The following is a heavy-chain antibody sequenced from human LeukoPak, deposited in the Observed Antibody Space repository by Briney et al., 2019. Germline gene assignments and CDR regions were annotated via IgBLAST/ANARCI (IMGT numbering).Heavy chain of an antibody. J-gene: IGHJ4*02. V-gene: IGHV3-74*01. CDR3: ARDRGAVAGDY. Sequence: GGSLRLSCAASGFTFSSSWMHWVRHAPGKGLVWVSRINTDETNTDYADSVKGRFTISRDNAKNTLYLQMNSLRAEDTAVYYCARDRGAVAGDYWGQGTLVTVSS. D-gene: IGHD6-19*01. CDR1: GFTFSSSW. CDR2: INTDETNT.